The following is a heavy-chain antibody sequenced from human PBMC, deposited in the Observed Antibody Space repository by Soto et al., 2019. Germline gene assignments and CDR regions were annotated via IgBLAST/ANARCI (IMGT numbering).Heavy chain of an antibody. D-gene: IGHD6-19*01. CDR2: IWYDGSNK. J-gene: IGHJ4*02. V-gene: IGHV3-33*01. Sequence: GGSLRLSCAASGFTFSSYGMHWVRQAPGKGLEWVAAIWYDGSNKYYADSVKGRFTISRDNSKNTLYLQMNSLRAEDTVFFYCARSRGIAVASLFGYWGQGPLVTLSS. CDR3: ARSRGIAVASLFGY. CDR1: GFTFSSYG.